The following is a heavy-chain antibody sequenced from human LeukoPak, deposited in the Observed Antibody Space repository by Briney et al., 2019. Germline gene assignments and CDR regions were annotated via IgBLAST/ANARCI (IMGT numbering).Heavy chain of an antibody. Sequence: GGSLRLSCAASGFTFSSYAMSWVRQAPGKGLEWVSAISGSGGSTYYADSVKGRFIIPRDNSKNTLYLQMNSLRAEDTAVYYCAKDKISSSSAFDYWGQGTLVTVSS. J-gene: IGHJ4*02. CDR1: GFTFSSYA. D-gene: IGHD6-6*01. CDR3: AKDKISSSSAFDY. V-gene: IGHV3-23*01. CDR2: ISGSGGST.